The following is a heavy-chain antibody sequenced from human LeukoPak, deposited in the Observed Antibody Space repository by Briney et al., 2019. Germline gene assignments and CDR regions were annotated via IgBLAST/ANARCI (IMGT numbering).Heavy chain of an antibody. V-gene: IGHV1-2*02. D-gene: IGHD3-22*01. J-gene: IGHJ3*02. CDR3: ARLGRNYYDSSGLDAFDI. CDR1: GYTFTGYY. Sequence: ASVKVSCKASGYTFTGYYMHWVRQAPGQGLEWVGWINPNSGGTNYAQKFQGRVTMTRDTSISTAYMELSRLRSDDTAVYYCARLGRNYYDSSGLDAFDIWGQGTMVTVSS. CDR2: INPNSGGT.